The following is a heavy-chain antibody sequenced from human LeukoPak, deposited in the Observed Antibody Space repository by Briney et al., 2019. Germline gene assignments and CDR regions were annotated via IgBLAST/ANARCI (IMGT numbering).Heavy chain of an antibody. J-gene: IGHJ3*02. Sequence: SETLSLTCTVSGGSISSYYWSWIRQPPGKGLEWIGYIYYSGSTNYNPSLKSRVTISVDTSKNQFSLKLSSVTAADTAVYYCAVAWGRGDAFDIWGQGTMVTVSS. CDR2: IYYSGST. CDR3: AVAWGRGDAFDI. CDR1: GGSISSYY. D-gene: IGHD3-16*01. V-gene: IGHV4-59*08.